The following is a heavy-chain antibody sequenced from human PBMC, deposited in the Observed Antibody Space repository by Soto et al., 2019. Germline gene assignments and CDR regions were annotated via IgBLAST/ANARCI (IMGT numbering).Heavy chain of an antibody. CDR3: ATVRAQYFDY. Sequence: HVQLQESGPGLVKPSQTLSLTCTVSGGSISSDYYYWSWIRKPPGKGLEWLAFIYYTGSTYYNPSLKSRLTISIDTSKNQFSLSLMSVTAADTAVYYCATVRAQYFDYWGQGTLVTVSS. CDR1: GGSISSDYYY. V-gene: IGHV4-30-4*01. CDR2: IYYTGST. J-gene: IGHJ4*02.